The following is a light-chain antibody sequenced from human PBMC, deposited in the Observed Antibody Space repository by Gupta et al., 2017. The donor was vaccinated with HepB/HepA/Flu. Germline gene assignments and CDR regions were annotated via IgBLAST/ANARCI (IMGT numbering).Light chain of an antibody. CDR3: QVWDSTSDHPWV. V-gene: IGLV3-21*03. CDR2: DDS. J-gene: IGLJ3*02. Sequence: SYVLTQPPSVSVAPGKTATITCGRDNIGSDSVHWYQQNPGQAPVLVVYDDSDRPSGIPDRFSGSNSGSTASLTISRVEVGDEADYYCQVWDSTSDHPWVFGGGTKLTVL. CDR1: NIGSDS.